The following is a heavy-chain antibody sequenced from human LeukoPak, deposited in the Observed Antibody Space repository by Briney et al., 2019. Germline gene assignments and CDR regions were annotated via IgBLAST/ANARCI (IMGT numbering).Heavy chain of an antibody. V-gene: IGHV4-59*01. CDR2: IHYTGST. D-gene: IGHD5-12*01. CDR1: GGSISSYY. CDR3: ARQAVATVRFPGDY. J-gene: IGHJ4*02. Sequence: PSETLSLTCTVSGGSISSYYWSWIRQPPGKGLEWIGYIHYTGSTNYNPSLKSRVTISVDTSKNQFSLKLSSVTAADTAVYYCARQAVATVRFPGDYWGQGTLVTVSS.